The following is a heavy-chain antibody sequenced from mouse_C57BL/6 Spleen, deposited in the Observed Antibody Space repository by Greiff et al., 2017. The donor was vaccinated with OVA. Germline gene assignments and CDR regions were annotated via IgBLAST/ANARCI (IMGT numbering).Heavy chain of an antibody. Sequence: QVHLQQSGAELMKPGASVKLSCKATGYPFTGYWIEWVKQRPGHGLEWIGQILPGSGSTNYNEKFKGKATFTADTSSNADYMQLSSRTNEESDIYYCARDWGTGFAYWGQGTLVTVSA. D-gene: IGHD4-1*01. V-gene: IGHV1-9*01. J-gene: IGHJ3*01. CDR3: ARDWGTGFAY. CDR1: GYPFTGYW. CDR2: ILPGSGST.